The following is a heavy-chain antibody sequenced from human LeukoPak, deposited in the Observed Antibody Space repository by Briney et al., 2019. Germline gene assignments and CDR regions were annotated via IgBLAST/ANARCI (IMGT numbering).Heavy chain of an antibody. CDR1: GFTVSSNY. CDR3: AKERYYDILTGGYMDV. Sequence: GGSLRLSCAASGFTVSSNYMSWVRQAPGKGLEWVAFIRYDGSNKYYADSVKGRFTISRDNSKNTLYLQMNSLRAEDTAVYYCAKERYYDILTGGYMDVWGKGTTVTISS. J-gene: IGHJ6*03. V-gene: IGHV3-30*02. CDR2: IRYDGSNK. D-gene: IGHD3-9*01.